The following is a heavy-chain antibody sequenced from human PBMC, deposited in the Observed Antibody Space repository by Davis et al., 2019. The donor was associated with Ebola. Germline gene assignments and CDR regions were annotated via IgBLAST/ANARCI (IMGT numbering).Heavy chain of an antibody. CDR1: GGSISSYY. Sequence: MPSETLSLTCTVSGGSISSYYWSWIRQPPGKGLEWIGYIYYSWSTNYNPSLKSRVTISVDTSKNQFSLKLSSVTAADTAVYYCAREGYYYDSSGYSRGAFDIWGQGTMVTVSS. V-gene: IGHV4-59*01. CDR3: AREGYYYDSSGYSRGAFDI. J-gene: IGHJ3*02. CDR2: IYYSWST. D-gene: IGHD3-22*01.